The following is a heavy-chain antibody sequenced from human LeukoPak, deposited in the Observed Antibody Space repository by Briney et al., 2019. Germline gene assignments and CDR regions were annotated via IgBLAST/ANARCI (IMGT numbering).Heavy chain of an antibody. V-gene: IGHV4-59*01. CDR1: GGSISSYY. CDR2: IYYSGST. D-gene: IGHD3/OR15-3a*01. CDR3: ARGDWGSYYYYYYMDV. J-gene: IGHJ6*03. Sequence: PSETLSLTCTVSGGSISSYYWSWIRQPPGKGLEWIGYIYYSGSTNYNPSLKSRVTISVDTSKNQFSLKLSSVTAADTAVYYCARGDWGSYYYYYYMDVWGKGTTVTVSS.